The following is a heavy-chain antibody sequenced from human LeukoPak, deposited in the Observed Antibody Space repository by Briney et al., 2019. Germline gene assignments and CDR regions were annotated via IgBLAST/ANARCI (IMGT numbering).Heavy chain of an antibody. V-gene: IGHV3-72*01. CDR1: GLTFSDQY. J-gene: IGHJ3*01. D-gene: IGHD6-19*01. CDR3: TRGYSGVAIYAFDV. Sequence: PGGALRLSCAASGLTFSDQYIDWVRQAPGKGLEWVGRIGNKANSYTTEYAASVKGRFTISRDDSKNSLYLQMTSLKTEDTALYHCTRGYSGVAIYAFDVWGQGTMVTVSS. CDR2: IGNKANSYTT.